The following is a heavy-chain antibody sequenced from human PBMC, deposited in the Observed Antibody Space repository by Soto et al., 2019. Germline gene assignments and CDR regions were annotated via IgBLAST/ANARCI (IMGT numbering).Heavy chain of an antibody. CDR1: GGSISSYY. Sequence: SQTLSLTCTVSGGSISSYYWSWIRQPPGKGLEWIGYIYYSGSTNYNPSLKSRVTISVDTSKNQFSLKLSSVTAADTAVYYCARSLNIAATGNWFDPWGQGTLVTVSS. D-gene: IGHD2-15*01. J-gene: IGHJ5*02. CDR3: ARSLNIAATGNWFDP. CDR2: IYYSGST. V-gene: IGHV4-59*08.